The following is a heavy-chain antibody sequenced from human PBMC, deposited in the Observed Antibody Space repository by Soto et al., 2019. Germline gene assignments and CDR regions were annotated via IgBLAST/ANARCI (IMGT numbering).Heavy chain of an antibody. CDR3: ARARGYSSYDDDYYGRCV. V-gene: IGHV1-69*13. D-gene: IGHD5-12*01. CDR2: IIPIFGTA. J-gene: IGHJ6*02. CDR1: GGTFSSYA. Sequence: SVKVSCKASGGTFSSYAISWVRQAPGQGLEWMGGIIPIFGTANYAQKFQGRVTITADESTSTAYMELSSLRSEDTAVYYCARARGYSSYDDDYYGRCVWGQGTTVTISS.